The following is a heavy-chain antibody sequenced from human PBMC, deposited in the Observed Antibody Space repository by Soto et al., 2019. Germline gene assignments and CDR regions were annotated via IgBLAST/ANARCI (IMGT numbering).Heavy chain of an antibody. Sequence: GESLRLSCAASGFTFSSYAMSWVRQAPGKGLEWVSAISGSGGSTYYADSVKGRFTISRNNSKNTLYLQMSSLRAEDTAVYYCAKDYGGRQLLPFDYWGQGTLVTVSS. CDR2: ISGSGGST. J-gene: IGHJ4*02. D-gene: IGHD2-2*01. V-gene: IGHV3-23*01. CDR1: GFTFSSYA. CDR3: AKDYGGRQLLPFDY.